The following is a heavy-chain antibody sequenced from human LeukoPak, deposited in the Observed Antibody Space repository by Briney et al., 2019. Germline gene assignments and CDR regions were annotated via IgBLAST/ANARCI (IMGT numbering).Heavy chain of an antibody. Sequence: GSLRLSCAAFGFTFSDYGMHWVRQPPGKGLEWIGEINHSGSTNYNPSLKSRVTISVDTSKNQFSLKLSSVTAADTAVYYCARGGSGYSYGYSYYYYMDVWGKGTTVTVSS. J-gene: IGHJ6*03. D-gene: IGHD5-18*01. CDR3: ARGGSGYSYGYSYYYYMDV. CDR2: INHSGST. CDR1: GFTFSDYG. V-gene: IGHV4-34*01.